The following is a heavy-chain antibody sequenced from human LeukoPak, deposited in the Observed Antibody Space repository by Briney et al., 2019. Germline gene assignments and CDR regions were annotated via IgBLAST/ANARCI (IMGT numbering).Heavy chain of an antibody. J-gene: IGHJ4*02. CDR3: ARDGGRYDSSGYLVLNY. D-gene: IGHD3-22*01. Sequence: PGGSLRLSCAASGFTFSSYWMSWVRQAPGKGLEWVANIKQDGSEKYYVDSVKGRFTISRDNAKNSLYLQMNSLRAEDTAVYYCARDGGRYDSSGYLVLNYWGQGTLVTVSS. CDR2: IKQDGSEK. V-gene: IGHV3-7*01. CDR1: GFTFSSYW.